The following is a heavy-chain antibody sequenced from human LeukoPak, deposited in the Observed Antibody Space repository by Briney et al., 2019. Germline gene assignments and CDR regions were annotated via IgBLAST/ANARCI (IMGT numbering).Heavy chain of an antibody. CDR3: AKGHAIYSSGYYYNY. J-gene: IGHJ4*02. CDR2: ISGSGGST. D-gene: IGHD3-22*01. V-gene: IGHV3-23*01. CDR1: GFTFSSYA. Sequence: GGSLRLSCAASGFTFSSYAMSWVRQAPGKGLEWASAISGSGGSTYYADSVKGRFTISRDNSKNTLYLQMNSLRAEDTAVYYCAKGHAIYSSGYYYNYWGQGTLVTVSS.